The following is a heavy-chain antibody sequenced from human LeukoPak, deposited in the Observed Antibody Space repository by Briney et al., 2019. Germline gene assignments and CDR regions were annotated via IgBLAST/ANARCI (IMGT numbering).Heavy chain of an antibody. J-gene: IGHJ4*02. D-gene: IGHD7-27*01. CDR3: AKDGGLWVSAHWGDS. CDR1: GFSFNNYA. V-gene: IGHV3-23*01. Sequence: PGRSLRLSCAASGFSFNNYAMYWVRQAPGKGLEWVSTITTSDGNTYYADSVKGRFTVSRDNSKNTLFLQMNSLRAEDTAVYYCAKDGGLWVSAHWGDSWGRGTLVTVSS. CDR2: ITTSDGNT.